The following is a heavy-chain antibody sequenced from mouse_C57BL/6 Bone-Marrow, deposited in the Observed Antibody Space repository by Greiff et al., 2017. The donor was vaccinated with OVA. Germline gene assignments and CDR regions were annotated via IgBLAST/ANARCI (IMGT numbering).Heavy chain of an antibody. Sequence: DVHLVESGGGLVQPGGYLKLSCAASGFTFSDYYMYWVRQTPEKRLEWVAYISNGGGSTYYPDTVKGRFTISRDNAKNTLYLQMSRLKSEDTAMYYCARHEDNYGYFDVWGTGTTVTVSS. J-gene: IGHJ1*03. CDR3: ARHEDNYGYFDV. V-gene: IGHV5-12*01. CDR2: ISNGGGST. CDR1: GFTFSDYY.